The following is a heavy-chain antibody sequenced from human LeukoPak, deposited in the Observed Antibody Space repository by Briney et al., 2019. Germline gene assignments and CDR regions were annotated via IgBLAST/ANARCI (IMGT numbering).Heavy chain of an antibody. Sequence: GGSLRLSCAASGFTFSSYAMSWVRQAPGKGLEWVSVISGSGGSTYTADSVKGRFTISRDNAKNSLYLQMNSLRAEDTAVYYCARDCYYGSGSYYNFLDYYYGMDVWGQGTTVTVSS. CDR1: GFTFSSYA. CDR2: ISGSGGST. V-gene: IGHV3-23*01. J-gene: IGHJ6*02. CDR3: ARDCYYGSGSYYNFLDYYYGMDV. D-gene: IGHD3-10*01.